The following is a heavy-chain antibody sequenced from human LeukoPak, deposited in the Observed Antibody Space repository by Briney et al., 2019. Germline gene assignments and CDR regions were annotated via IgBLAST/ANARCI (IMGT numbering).Heavy chain of an antibody. D-gene: IGHD3-22*01. Sequence: HPGGSLRLSCAASGFTSTSYPMSWVRQAPGKGLEWVSTVSRSDGNTYYADSVKGRFTISRDNSKNTLYLQMNSLRAEDTAVYYCAKEGYYYDSSGYYPPTFWGQGTLVTVSS. J-gene: IGHJ4*02. V-gene: IGHV3-23*01. CDR1: GFTSTSYP. CDR3: AKEGYYYDSSGYYPPTF. CDR2: VSRSDGNT.